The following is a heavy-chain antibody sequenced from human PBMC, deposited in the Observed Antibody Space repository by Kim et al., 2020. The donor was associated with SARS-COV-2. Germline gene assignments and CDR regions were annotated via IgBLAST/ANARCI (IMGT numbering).Heavy chain of an antibody. D-gene: IGHD6-13*01. J-gene: IGHJ4*02. Sequence: AQKFQGRVTMTRDTSTSTVYMELSSLRSEDTAVYYCARGGASSSWYEIDYWGQGTLVTVSS. V-gene: IGHV1-46*01. CDR3: ARGGASSSWYEIDY.